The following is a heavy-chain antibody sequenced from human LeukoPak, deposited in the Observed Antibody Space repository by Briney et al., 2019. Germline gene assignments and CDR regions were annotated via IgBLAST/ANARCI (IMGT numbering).Heavy chain of an antibody. J-gene: IGHJ4*02. Sequence: GGSLRLSCAASQFTFSTSWMSWVRQAPGKGLERVANINQEGSEKYYVDSVKGRFTISRDNAKNSLFLQMNSLRADDTAVYYCARADLIAASGTEFSETVPGTFFFDYWGQGTLVTVSS. CDR1: QFTFSTSW. CDR2: INQEGSEK. D-gene: IGHD6-13*01. CDR3: ARADLIAASGTEFSETVPGTFFFDY. V-gene: IGHV3-7*01.